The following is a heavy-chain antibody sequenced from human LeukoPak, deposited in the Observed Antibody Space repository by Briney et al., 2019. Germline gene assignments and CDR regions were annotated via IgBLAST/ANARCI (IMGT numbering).Heavy chain of an antibody. CDR3: ARLLAGEYDPFDM. J-gene: IGHJ3*02. CDR2: IFYSGGT. D-gene: IGHD3-10*01. CDR1: GGSISPYY. V-gene: IGHV4-59*08. Sequence: SETLSLTCTVSGGSISPYYWSWIRQPPGPGLEWIGNIFYSGGTNYNPSLQSRVSISADTSKNQFSLNLSSVTAADTAVYYCARLLAGEYDPFDMWGQGTMVTVSS.